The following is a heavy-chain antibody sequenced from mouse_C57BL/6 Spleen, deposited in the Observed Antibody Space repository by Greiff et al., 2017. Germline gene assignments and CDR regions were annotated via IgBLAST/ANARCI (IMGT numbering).Heavy chain of an antibody. D-gene: IGHD1-1*01. Sequence: QVQLQQPGAELVRPGSSVKLSCKASGYTFTSYWMAWVKQRPGQGLEWIGNIYPSDSETPYNQKFKDKATLTVDKSSSPAYMQLSSLTSVDSAVYACARGLGYYYGSGAYWGQGTLVTVSA. V-gene: IGHV1-61*01. CDR1: GYTFTSYW. J-gene: IGHJ3*01. CDR2: IYPSDSET. CDR3: ARGLGYYYGSGAY.